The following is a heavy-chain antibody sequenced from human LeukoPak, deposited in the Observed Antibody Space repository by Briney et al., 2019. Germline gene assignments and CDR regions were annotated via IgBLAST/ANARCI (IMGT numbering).Heavy chain of an antibody. CDR3: ARHAYYYDSSGYYDY. CDR1: GGSIGSYY. Sequence: SETLSLTCTVSGGSIGSYYWSWIRQPPEKGLEWIGYIYYSGSTNYNPSLKCRVTISVDTSKNQFSLKLSSVTAADTAVYYCARHAYYYDSSGYYDYWGQGTLVTVSS. D-gene: IGHD3-22*01. V-gene: IGHV4-59*08. CDR2: IYYSGST. J-gene: IGHJ4*02.